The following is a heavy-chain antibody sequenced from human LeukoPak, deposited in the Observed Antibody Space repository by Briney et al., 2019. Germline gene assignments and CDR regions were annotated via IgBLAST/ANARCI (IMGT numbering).Heavy chain of an antibody. J-gene: IGHJ4*02. CDR1: GGSISSSSYY. V-gene: IGHV4-39*02. Sequence: SETLSLTCTVSGGSISSSSYYWGWIRQPPGKGLEWIGSIYYSGSTYYNPSLKSRVTISVDTSKNQFSLKLSSVTAADTAVYYCARDRVAAAGRFDYWGQGTLVTVSS. D-gene: IGHD6-13*01. CDR2: IYYSGST. CDR3: ARDRVAAAGRFDY.